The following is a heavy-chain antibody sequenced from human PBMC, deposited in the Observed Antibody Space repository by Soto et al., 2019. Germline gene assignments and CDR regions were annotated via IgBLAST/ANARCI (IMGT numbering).Heavy chain of an antibody. CDR1: GYTFTGYY. Sequence: GASVKVSCKASGYTFTGYYMHWVRQAPGQGLEWMGWINPNSGGTNYAQKFQGRVTMTRDTSISTAYMELSRLRSDDTAVYYCARDLVIGVVITAGYYYGMDVWGQGTTVTVSS. CDR3: ARDLVIGVVITAGYYYGMDV. J-gene: IGHJ6*02. CDR2: INPNSGGT. V-gene: IGHV1-2*02. D-gene: IGHD3-3*01.